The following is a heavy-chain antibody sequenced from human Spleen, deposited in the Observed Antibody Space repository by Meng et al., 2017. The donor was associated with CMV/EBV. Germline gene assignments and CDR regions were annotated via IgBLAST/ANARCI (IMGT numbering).Heavy chain of an antibody. D-gene: IGHD3-22*01. Sequence: GESLKISCVASGFTFSNYGMHWLRQAPGKGLEWVSFIQYDGSNKYYAESVKGRFTISRENSKNTLYLQMNSLRGEDTAVYYCAKDQGRYDKNFDYWGQETLVTVSS. CDR2: IQYDGSNK. V-gene: IGHV3-30*02. CDR3: AKDQGRYDKNFDY. J-gene: IGHJ4*02. CDR1: GFTFSNYG.